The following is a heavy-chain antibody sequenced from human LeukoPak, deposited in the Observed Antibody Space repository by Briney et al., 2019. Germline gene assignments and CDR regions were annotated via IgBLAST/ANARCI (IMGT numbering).Heavy chain of an antibody. Sequence: GGSLRLSCVASGFTFRSYSINWVRQAPGKGLEWVSYISGRSDTIYYSDSVKGRFTISRDNAKNSLYLQMNSLRAEDTAVYYCAKDHPPNVVVPAAIRLGLDYWGQGTLVTVSS. CDR1: GFTFRSYS. CDR2: ISGRSDTI. D-gene: IGHD2-2*01. J-gene: IGHJ4*02. V-gene: IGHV3-48*01. CDR3: AKDHPPNVVVPAAIRLGLDY.